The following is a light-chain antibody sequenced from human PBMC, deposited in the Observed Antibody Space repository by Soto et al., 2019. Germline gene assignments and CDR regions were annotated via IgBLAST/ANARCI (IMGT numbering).Light chain of an antibody. CDR1: QSVSRNS. V-gene: IGKV3-20*01. CDR3: QQYGTSPPT. J-gene: IGKJ3*01. CDR2: GAS. Sequence: EIVLTQSPGTLSLSPGERATLSCRASQSVSRNSLAWYQQQPGQAPRLLIYGASSRATDNPDRFSGSGSGTDFTLIVSRLEPEDFAVYFCQQYGTSPPTFGPGTKVDIK.